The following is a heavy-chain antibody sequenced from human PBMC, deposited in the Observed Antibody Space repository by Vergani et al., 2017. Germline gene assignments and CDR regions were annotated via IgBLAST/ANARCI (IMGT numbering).Heavy chain of an antibody. CDR2: SYYSGST. D-gene: IGHD6-13*01. Sequence: QVQLQESGPGLVKPSETLSLTCTVSGGSVSSGSYYWSWIRQPPGKGLEWIGYSYYSGSTNYNPSLKSRLTISVDTSKNQFSLKLSSVTAADTAVYYCARDSRTYSSSWYGHDYWGQGTLVTVSS. J-gene: IGHJ4*02. CDR3: ARDSRTYSSSWYGHDY. V-gene: IGHV4-61*01. CDR1: GGSVSSGSYY.